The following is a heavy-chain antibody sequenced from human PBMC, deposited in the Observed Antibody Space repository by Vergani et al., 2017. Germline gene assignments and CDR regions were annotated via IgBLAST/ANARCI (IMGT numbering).Heavy chain of an antibody. V-gene: IGHV3-21*06. J-gene: IGHJ6*02. D-gene: IGHD4-23*01. CDR1: GFTFSTYS. Sequence: EVQLVESGGGLVKPGGSLRLSCAASGFTFSTYSMTWVRQAPGKGREWVSFISSSSSYINYADPVKGRFTISRDNANNSLYLQMNSLRAEDTAVYYCARDRRWVGGNSGQWGMDVWGQGATVTVSS. CDR2: ISSSSSYI. CDR3: ARDRRWVGGNSGQWGMDV.